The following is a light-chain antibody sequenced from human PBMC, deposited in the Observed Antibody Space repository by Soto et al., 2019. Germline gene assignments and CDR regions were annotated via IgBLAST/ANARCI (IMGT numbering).Light chain of an antibody. CDR2: AAS. CDR3: PQSYTTPLYS. J-gene: IGKJ2*01. V-gene: IGKV1-39*01. Sequence: DIQMTQSASSLSASFGDRVTITCRASQNISFYLNWYQQKPGQAPKLLIYAASNLQRGVPSRFSGSGSGTDFTLTISSLQTEDFSTYFSPQSYTTPLYSFGQETKLEIK. CDR1: QNISFY.